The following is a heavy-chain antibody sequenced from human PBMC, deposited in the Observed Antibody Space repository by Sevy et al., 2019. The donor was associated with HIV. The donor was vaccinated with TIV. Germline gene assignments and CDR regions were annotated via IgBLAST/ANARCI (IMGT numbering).Heavy chain of an antibody. J-gene: IGHJ4*02. D-gene: IGHD6-19*01. CDR3: AKDAGSSIGWFPGY. Sequence: GGSLRLSCAASGFTFSTYAMHWVRQAPGKGLEWVAVISYDGSQKYYADSVQGRFTISRDISKDTLYLQMNSLRAEDTAVYYCAKDAGSSIGWFPGYWGQGTLVSVSS. CDR1: GFTFSTYA. CDR2: ISYDGSQK. V-gene: IGHV3-30*18.